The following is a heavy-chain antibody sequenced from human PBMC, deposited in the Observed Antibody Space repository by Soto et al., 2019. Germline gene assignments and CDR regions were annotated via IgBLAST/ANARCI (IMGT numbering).Heavy chain of an antibody. CDR1: GYPVTAYY. D-gene: IGHD3-3*01. V-gene: IGHV1-2*02. CDR2: INPATGAA. Sequence: QLHLVQSGAVVKQPGASVTVSCSASGYPVTAYYMHWVRQAPGRGLEWMGGINPATGAAKYTQTFQGRVTMTRDTSTSTVFMELSGLTSEDTAVFYCARGGGVGVAGSAAFDMWGQGTLVTVSS. CDR3: ARGGGVGVAGSAAFDM. J-gene: IGHJ3*02.